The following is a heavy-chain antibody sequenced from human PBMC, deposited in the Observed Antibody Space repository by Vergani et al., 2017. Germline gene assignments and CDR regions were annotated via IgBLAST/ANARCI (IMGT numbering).Heavy chain of an antibody. J-gene: IGHJ4*02. CDR2: IDPSDSYI. V-gene: IGHV5-10-1*03. Sequence: EVQLVQSGAEVKKPGESLRISCKGSGYSFTNYWISWVRQMPGKGLEWMGRIDPSDSYINYSPSFQGHVTISADKSISTAYLQWSSLKASDTAMYYCARRAYYYDSSGYLTYYFDYWGQGTLVTVSS. CDR3: ARRAYYYDSSGYLTYYFDY. CDR1: GYSFTNYW. D-gene: IGHD3-22*01.